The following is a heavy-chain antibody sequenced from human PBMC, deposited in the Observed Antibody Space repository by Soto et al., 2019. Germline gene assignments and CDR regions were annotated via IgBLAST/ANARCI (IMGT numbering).Heavy chain of an antibody. J-gene: IGHJ3*02. V-gene: IGHV1-18*01. CDR3: ARDWPTPSDAFDI. CDR1: GYTFTSYG. Sequence: ASVKVSCKASGYTFTSYGISWVRQAPGQGLEWMGWISAYNGNTNYAQKLQGRVTMTTDTSTSTAYMELRSLRAEDTAVYYCARDWPTPSDAFDIWGQGTMVTVS. D-gene: IGHD2-15*01. CDR2: ISAYNGNT.